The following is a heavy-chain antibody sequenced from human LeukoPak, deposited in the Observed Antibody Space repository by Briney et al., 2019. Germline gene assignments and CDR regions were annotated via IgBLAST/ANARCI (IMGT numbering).Heavy chain of an antibody. Sequence: SETLSLTCAVYGGSFRAYYWSWIRQPPGKGLEWIGEINHSGSTNYNPSLKSRVTISIDTSKNQFSLEMSSVTAADTAVYYCARGRGARSSRWYNWFDPWGQGTLVTASS. V-gene: IGHV4-34*01. CDR3: ARGRGARSSRWYNWFDP. D-gene: IGHD6-13*01. J-gene: IGHJ5*02. CDR1: GGSFRAYY. CDR2: INHSGST.